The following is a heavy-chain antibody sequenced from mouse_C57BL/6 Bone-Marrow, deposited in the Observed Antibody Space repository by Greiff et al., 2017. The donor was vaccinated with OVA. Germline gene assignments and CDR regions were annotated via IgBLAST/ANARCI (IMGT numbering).Heavy chain of an antibody. CDR1: GYTFTDYY. D-gene: IGHD1-1*01. Sequence: VQRVESGAELVSPGASVKLSCKASGYTFTDYYINWVKQRPGQGLEWIARIYPGSGNTYYNEKFKGKATLTAEKSSSTAYMQLSSLTSEDSAVYFCARSPYYYGSAWFAYWGQGTLVTVSA. CDR2: IYPGSGNT. V-gene: IGHV1-76*01. J-gene: IGHJ3*01. CDR3: ARSPYYYGSAWFAY.